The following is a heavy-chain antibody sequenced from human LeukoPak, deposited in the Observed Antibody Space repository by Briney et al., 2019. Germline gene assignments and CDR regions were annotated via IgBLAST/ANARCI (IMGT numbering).Heavy chain of an antibody. V-gene: IGHV1-2*02. Sequence: ASVKVSCKASGYTFTGYYMHWVRQAPGQGLEWMGWINPNSGGTNYAQKFQGGVTMTRDTSKNQFSLKLSSVTAADTAVYYCARGSYYYDSSGPPTGYWGQGTLVTVSS. D-gene: IGHD3-22*01. J-gene: IGHJ4*02. CDR2: INPNSGGT. CDR3: ARGSYYYDSSGPPTGY. CDR1: GYTFTGYY.